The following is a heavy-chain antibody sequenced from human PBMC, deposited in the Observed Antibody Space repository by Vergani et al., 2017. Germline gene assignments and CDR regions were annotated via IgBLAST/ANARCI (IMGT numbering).Heavy chain of an antibody. J-gene: IGHJ4*02. Sequence: QVQLQESGPGLVKPSQTLSLTCTVSGGSISSGDYYWSWIRQPPGQGLAWIGYIYYSGSTYYNPSLKRRVTISVDTSKNQFSLKLSSVTAADTAVYYCARSRDGYNPYFDYWGQGTLVTVSS. CDR3: ARSRDGYNPYFDY. D-gene: IGHD5-24*01. CDR2: IYYSGST. V-gene: IGHV4-30-4*08. CDR1: GGSISSGDYY.